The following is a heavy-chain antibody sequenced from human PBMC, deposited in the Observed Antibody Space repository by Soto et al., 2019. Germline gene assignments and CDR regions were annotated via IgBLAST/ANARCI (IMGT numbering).Heavy chain of an antibody. CDR1: GGSTSSDNY. D-gene: IGHD3-16*01. Sequence: SETLSLTCTVSGGSTSSDNYWSWIRQPPGKGLEWIGHIYYSGNTDYNPSLKSRLAISIDTSKNQFSLKLSSVAAADTAVYFCAREGGESSDGLYYFDSWGQGSLVTVSS. CDR2: IYYSGNT. J-gene: IGHJ4*02. CDR3: AREGGESSDGLYYFDS. V-gene: IGHV4-30-4*01.